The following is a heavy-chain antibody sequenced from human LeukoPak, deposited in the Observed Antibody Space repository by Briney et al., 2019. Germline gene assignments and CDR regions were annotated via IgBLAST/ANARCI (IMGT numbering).Heavy chain of an antibody. V-gene: IGHV3-66*01. D-gene: IGHD5-24*01. CDR3: ASTPSRRDVSRIYYFDC. CDR1: GFTVSSNY. CDR2: IYSGGRT. Sequence: PGGSLRLSCAASGFTVSSNYMSWVRQAPGKGLEWVSVIYSGGRTYYADSVKGRFTISRDNSKNTLYLQMNSLRAEDTAVYYCASTPSRRDVSRIYYFDCWGQGTLVTVSS. J-gene: IGHJ4*02.